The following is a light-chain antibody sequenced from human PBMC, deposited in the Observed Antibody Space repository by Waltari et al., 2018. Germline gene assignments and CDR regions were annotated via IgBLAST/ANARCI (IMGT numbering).Light chain of an antibody. CDR1: QSISSW. J-gene: IGKJ2*01. CDR2: DAS. Sequence: DIQMTQSPSTLSASVGDRVTITCRASQSISSWLAWYQQKPGKAPEHLIYDASSLESGVPSRFSGSGSGTEFTLTISSLQPDDFATYYCQQYNSYSRTFGQGTKLEIK. CDR3: QQYNSYSRT. V-gene: IGKV1-5*01.